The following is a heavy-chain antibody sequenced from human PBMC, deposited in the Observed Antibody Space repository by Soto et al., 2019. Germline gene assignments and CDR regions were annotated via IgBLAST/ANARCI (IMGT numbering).Heavy chain of an antibody. CDR2: IYPGDSDT. Sequence: PGESLKISCKGSGYSFTIYCIGWVLQMPGKGLEWMGIIYPGDSDTRYSPSFQGQVTISADKSISTAYLQWSSLKASDTAMYYCARHGQQLVGGVDYWGQGTLVTVSS. J-gene: IGHJ4*02. CDR3: ARHGQQLVGGVDY. V-gene: IGHV5-51*01. CDR1: GYSFTIYC. D-gene: IGHD6-6*01.